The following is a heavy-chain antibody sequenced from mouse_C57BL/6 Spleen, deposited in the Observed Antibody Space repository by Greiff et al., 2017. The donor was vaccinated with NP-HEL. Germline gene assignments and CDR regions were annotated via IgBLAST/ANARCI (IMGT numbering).Heavy chain of an antibody. Sequence: EVKLQESGPGLVKPSQSLSLTCSVTGYSITSGYYWNWIRQFPGNKLEWMGYISYDGSNNYNPSLKNRISITRDTSKNQFFLKLTSVTTEDTATYYVARCGNYVYWYFDVWGTGTTVTVSS. CDR2: ISYDGSN. D-gene: IGHD2-1*01. CDR3: ARCGNYVYWYFDV. V-gene: IGHV3-6*01. CDR1: GYSITSGYY. J-gene: IGHJ1*03.